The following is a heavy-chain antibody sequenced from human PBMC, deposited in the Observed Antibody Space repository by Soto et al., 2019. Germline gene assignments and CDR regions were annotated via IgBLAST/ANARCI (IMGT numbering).Heavy chain of an antibody. CDR1: GYTFTSYD. Sequence: ASVKVSCKASGYTFTSYDINWVRQATGQGLEWMGWMNPNSGNTGYAQKFQGRVTMTRNTSISTAYMELSSLRSEDTAVYYCARGADMVRGVLPWFDPWGQGTLVTVSS. CDR2: MNPNSGNT. CDR3: ARGADMVRGVLPWFDP. J-gene: IGHJ5*02. V-gene: IGHV1-8*02. D-gene: IGHD3-10*01.